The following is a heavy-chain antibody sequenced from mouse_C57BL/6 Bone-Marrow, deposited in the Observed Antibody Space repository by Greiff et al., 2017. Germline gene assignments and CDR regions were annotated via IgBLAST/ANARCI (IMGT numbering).Heavy chain of an antibody. V-gene: IGHV1-55*01. J-gene: IGHJ1*03. D-gene: IGHD2-1*01. CDR1: GYTFTSYW. Sequence: VQLQQSGAELVKPGASVKMSCKASGYTFTSYWITWVKQRPGQGLEWIGDIYPGSGSTNYNEKFKSKATLTVDTSSSTAYMQLSSLTSEDSAVYYCARGGCNYFWYFDVWGTGTTVTVSS. CDR3: ARGGCNYFWYFDV. CDR2: IYPGSGST.